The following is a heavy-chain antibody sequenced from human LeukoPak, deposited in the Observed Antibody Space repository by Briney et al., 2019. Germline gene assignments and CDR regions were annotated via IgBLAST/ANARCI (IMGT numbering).Heavy chain of an antibody. CDR3: ARVRYNYGDSDY. V-gene: IGHV4-38-2*01. J-gene: IGHJ4*02. CDR2: IYHNGNT. Sequence: SETLSLTCAVSGYSISSGYYWGWIRQPPGKGLEWIGTIYHNGNTYYNPSLKSRVTISVDTSKNQFSLKLSSVTAVDTAVYYCARVRYNYGDSDYWGQGTLVTVSS. CDR1: GYSISSGYY. D-gene: IGHD5-18*01.